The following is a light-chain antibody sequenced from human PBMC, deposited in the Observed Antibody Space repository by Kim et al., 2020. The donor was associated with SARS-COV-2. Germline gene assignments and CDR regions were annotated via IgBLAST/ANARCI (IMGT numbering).Light chain of an antibody. Sequence: VTDSCTGSNSNSGAGYDVHWYQQLPGTAPKLLIYGNSNRPSGVPDRFSGSKSGTSAALAITGLQAEDEADYYCQSYDSSLSGSVVFGGGTQLTVL. CDR3: QSYDSSLSGSVV. CDR1: NSNSGAGYD. CDR2: GNS. V-gene: IGLV1-40*01. J-gene: IGLJ2*01.